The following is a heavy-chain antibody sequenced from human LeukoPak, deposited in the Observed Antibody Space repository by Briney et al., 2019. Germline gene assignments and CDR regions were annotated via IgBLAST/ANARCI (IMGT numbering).Heavy chain of an antibody. D-gene: IGHD4-23*01. J-gene: IGHJ4*02. V-gene: IGHV3-11*01. Sequence: GGSLRLSCAASGFTFSDYYMSWIRQAPGKGLEWVSYISSSGGSIYYADSVKGRFTISGDNAKNSLYLQMNTLRADDTAVYYCARASVVTSPFDYWGQGTLVTVSS. CDR2: ISSSGGSI. CDR1: GFTFSDYY. CDR3: ARASVVTSPFDY.